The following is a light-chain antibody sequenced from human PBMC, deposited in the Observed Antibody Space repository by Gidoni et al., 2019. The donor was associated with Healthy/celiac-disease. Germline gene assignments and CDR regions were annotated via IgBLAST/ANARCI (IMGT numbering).Light chain of an antibody. Sequence: QSVLTQPTSVSEAPRQRVTISCSGSSSNIGNNAVNWYQQLPGKAPKLLIYYDDLLPSGVSDRFSGSKSGTSASLAISGLQPEDEADYYCAAWDDSLNGLVFGGGTKLTVL. CDR2: YDD. V-gene: IGLV1-36*01. CDR1: SSNIGNNA. J-gene: IGLJ2*01. CDR3: AAWDDSLNGLV.